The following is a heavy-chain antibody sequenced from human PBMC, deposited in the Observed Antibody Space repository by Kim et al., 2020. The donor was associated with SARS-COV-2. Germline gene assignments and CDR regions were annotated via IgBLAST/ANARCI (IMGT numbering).Heavy chain of an antibody. V-gene: IGHV1-24*01. CDR2: FDPEDGET. CDR3: ATVEQQLVPNDAFDI. CDR1: GYTLTELS. J-gene: IGHJ3*02. Sequence: ASVKVSCKVSGYTLTELSMHWVRQAPGKGLEWMGGFDPEDGETIYAQKFQGRVTMTEDTSTDTAYMELSSLRSEVTAVYYCATVEQQLVPNDAFDIWGQGTMVTVSS. D-gene: IGHD6-13*01.